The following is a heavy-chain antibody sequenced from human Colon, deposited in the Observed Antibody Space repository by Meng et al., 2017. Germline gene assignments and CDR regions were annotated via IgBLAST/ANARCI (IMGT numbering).Heavy chain of an antibody. V-gene: IGHV4-38-2*02. CDR3: ARGITTVTLGGTFDP. CDR1: GYSISSGYY. J-gene: IGHJ5*02. D-gene: IGHD4-17*01. CDR2: IYHSGST. Sequence: SETLSLTCTVSGYSISSGYYWGWIRQPPGKGLEWIGSIYHSGSTYYNPSLKSRVTISVDTSKNQFSLKLSSVTAADTAVYYCARGITTVTLGGTFDPWGQGTLVTVSS.